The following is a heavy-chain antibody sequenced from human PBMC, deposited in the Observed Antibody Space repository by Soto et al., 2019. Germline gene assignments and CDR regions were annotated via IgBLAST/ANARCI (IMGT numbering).Heavy chain of an antibody. V-gene: IGHV4-39*01. CDR2: IYYSGST. Sequence: KASETLSLTCTVSGGSISSSSYYWGWIRQPPGKGLEWIGSIYYSGSTYYNPSLKSRVTISVDTSKNQFSLKLSSVTAADTAVYYWQKAAAGTFVDYWGQGTLVTVSS. J-gene: IGHJ4*02. CDR3: QKAAAGTFVDY. D-gene: IGHD6-13*01. CDR1: GGSISSSSYY.